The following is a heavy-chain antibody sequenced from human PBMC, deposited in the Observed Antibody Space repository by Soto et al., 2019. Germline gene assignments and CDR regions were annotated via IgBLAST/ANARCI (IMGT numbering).Heavy chain of an antibody. J-gene: IGHJ6*03. V-gene: IGHV3-23*01. D-gene: IGHD3-3*01. CDR1: GFTFSSYA. Sequence: GGSLRLSCAASGFTFSSYAMSWVRQAPGKGLEWVSVISVSGGSTYYADSLKGRFTISRDNSKNTLYLQMNSLRAEDTAVYYCAKDQTYYDFWSGYYLGTHMDVWGKGTTVTVSS. CDR3: AKDQTYYDFWSGYYLGTHMDV. CDR2: ISVSGGST.